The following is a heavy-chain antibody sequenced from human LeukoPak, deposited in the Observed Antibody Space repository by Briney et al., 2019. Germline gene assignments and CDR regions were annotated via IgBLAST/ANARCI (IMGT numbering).Heavy chain of an antibody. CDR3: ARDGKYSSSWLNEY. CDR1: GFTISSCS. D-gene: IGHD6-13*01. J-gene: IGHJ4*02. Sequence: GAFLRLCCASCGFTISSCSMNWVRQAPARGLLWVSGISSSSSYIYYADSVKGRFTISRDNAKNSLYLQMNSLRAEDTAVYYCARDGKYSSSWLNEYWGQGTLVTVSS. V-gene: IGHV3-21*01. CDR2: ISSSSSYI.